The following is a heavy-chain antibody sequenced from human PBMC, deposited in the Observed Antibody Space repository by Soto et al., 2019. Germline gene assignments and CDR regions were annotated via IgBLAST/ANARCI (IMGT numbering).Heavy chain of an antibody. CDR3: ARVTGGDYFDY. V-gene: IGHV3-53*01. Sequence: EVQLVESGGGLIQPGGSLRLSCAASGFTVSSNYMSWVRQAPGKGLEWVSLIYSGGSTYYADSVKGRFTISRDNSKKTLYLQMNSLRAEDTAVYYCARVTGGDYFDYWGQGTLVTFSS. J-gene: IGHJ4*02. D-gene: IGHD4-17*01. CDR2: IYSGGST. CDR1: GFTVSSNY.